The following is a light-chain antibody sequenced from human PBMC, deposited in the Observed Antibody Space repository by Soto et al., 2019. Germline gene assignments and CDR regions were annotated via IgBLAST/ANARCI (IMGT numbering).Light chain of an antibody. Sequence: DIHLTQSPSLLSASVGDRVTITNRASQDISSLLAWYQQKPGKAPKVLIYGASTLEGGVPSRFSGSGSGTDFTLTIRSLQPEDFATYYCQQSYITPWSLGQGTKV. J-gene: IGKJ1*01. CDR1: QDISSL. CDR2: GAS. CDR3: QQSYITPWS. V-gene: IGKV1-39*01.